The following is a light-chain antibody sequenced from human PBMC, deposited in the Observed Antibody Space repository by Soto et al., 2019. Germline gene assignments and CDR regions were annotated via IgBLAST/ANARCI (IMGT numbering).Light chain of an antibody. CDR2: GAS. J-gene: IGKJ3*01. CDR1: QSLSSN. V-gene: IGKV3-15*01. Sequence: EIVMTQSPATLSASPGERATLSCRASQSLSSNLAWYQQKPGQAPRLLIYGASTRATGIPARFSGSGSGTEFTLTISSLQSEDFAVYYCQQYNYWPPVFGPGTKVDIK. CDR3: QQYNYWPPV.